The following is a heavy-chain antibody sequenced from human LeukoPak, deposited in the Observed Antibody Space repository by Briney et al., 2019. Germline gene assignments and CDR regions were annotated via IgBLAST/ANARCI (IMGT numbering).Heavy chain of an antibody. Sequence: GASVKVSCKASGYTSTGYYIHWVRQAPGQGLEWMGWIYSNNGGTDYAQKFQGRVTMTRDTSISTAYMEVSRVRSDDTAVYYCARGFRTGDMTTFAHWGQGTLVTVSS. J-gene: IGHJ4*02. V-gene: IGHV1-2*02. CDR2: IYSNNGGT. CDR3: ARGFRTGDMTTFAH. CDR1: GYTSTGYY. D-gene: IGHD2-15*01.